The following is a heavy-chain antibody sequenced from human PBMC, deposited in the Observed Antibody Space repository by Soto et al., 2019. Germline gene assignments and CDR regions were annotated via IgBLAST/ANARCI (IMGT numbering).Heavy chain of an antibody. CDR3: AKERGVDYYDSSGYNPFAY. V-gene: IGHV3-23*01. CDR1: GFTCSSYV. CDR2: ISGSGGST. J-gene: IGHJ4*02. D-gene: IGHD3-22*01. Sequence: GGSLRLSCAASGFTCSSYVMSWVRQAPGKGLEWVSAISGSGGSTYYADSVKGRFTISRDNSKNTLYLQMNSLRAEDTAVYYCAKERGVDYYDSSGYNPFAYRGQGTLVTVSS.